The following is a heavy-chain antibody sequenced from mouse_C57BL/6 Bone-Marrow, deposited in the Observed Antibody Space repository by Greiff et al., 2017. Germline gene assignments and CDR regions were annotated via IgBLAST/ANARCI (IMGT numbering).Heavy chain of an antibody. CDR2: IDPDTGGT. J-gene: IGHJ3*01. Sequence: QVHVKQSGAELVRPGASVTLSCKASGYTFTDYEMHWVKQTPVHGLEWIGAIDPDTGGTAYNQKFKGKAILTADKSSSTAYMELRSLTSEDSAVYYCTRSYYGNYVAWFAYWGQGTLVTVSA. V-gene: IGHV1-15*01. CDR3: TRSYYGNYVAWFAY. CDR1: GYTFTDYE. D-gene: IGHD2-1*01.